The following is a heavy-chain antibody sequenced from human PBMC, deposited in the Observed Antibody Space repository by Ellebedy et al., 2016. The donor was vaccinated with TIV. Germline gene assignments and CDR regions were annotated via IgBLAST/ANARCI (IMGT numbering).Heavy chain of an antibody. Sequence: MPSETLSLTCAVSGCSISSGGYPWSWIRQPPGKGLEWFGFIYHSGNTYYNPSLKSRVTITVDRSKNQIALKVSSVTAADTAVYYCARGSGAFDPWGQGTQVTVSS. CDR1: GCSISSGGYP. CDR2: IYHSGNT. J-gene: IGHJ5*02. CDR3: ARGSGAFDP. V-gene: IGHV4-30-2*01. D-gene: IGHD1-26*01.